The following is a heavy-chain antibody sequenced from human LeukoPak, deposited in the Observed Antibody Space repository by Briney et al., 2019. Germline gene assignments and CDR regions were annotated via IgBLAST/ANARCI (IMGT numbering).Heavy chain of an antibody. CDR1: GFTFSDYG. CDR3: TKDVAY. V-gene: IGHV3-30*18. J-gene: IGHJ4*02. D-gene: IGHD2-21*01. Sequence: PGGSLRLSCAASGFTFSDYGMQWVRQAPGKGLEWVAVVSHEGSVKYYADSVKGRFTISRDNSKNTLYLQMNSLRTEDTAVYYCTKDVAYWGQGTLVTVSS. CDR2: VSHEGSVK.